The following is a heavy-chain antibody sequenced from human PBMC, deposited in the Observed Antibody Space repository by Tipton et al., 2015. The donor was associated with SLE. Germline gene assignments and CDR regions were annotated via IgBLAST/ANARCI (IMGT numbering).Heavy chain of an antibody. CDR2: IYHSGST. Sequence: TLSLTCTVSGGSMSTYYWSWIRQPPGKGLEWIGYIYHSGSTNYNPSLRSRVTISVDTSKNQLSLQLSSVTTADTAVYYCARRRYSSSSRPHWYFDLWGRGTLVTVSS. D-gene: IGHD6-6*01. CDR1: GGSMSTYY. J-gene: IGHJ2*01. CDR3: ARRRYSSSSRPHWYFDL. V-gene: IGHV4-59*01.